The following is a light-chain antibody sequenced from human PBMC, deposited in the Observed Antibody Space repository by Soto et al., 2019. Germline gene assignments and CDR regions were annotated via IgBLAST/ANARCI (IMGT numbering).Light chain of an antibody. Sequence: EFVLTQSPGTLSLSPGERATLSCRASQSVSSSYLAWYQQKPGQAPRLLIYGASSRATGIPDRFSGSGSGTDFTLTISRLEPEDYAVYYCQQYSSSPWTFGRGTKVDIK. CDR1: QSVSSSY. J-gene: IGKJ1*01. V-gene: IGKV3-20*01. CDR3: QQYSSSPWT. CDR2: GAS.